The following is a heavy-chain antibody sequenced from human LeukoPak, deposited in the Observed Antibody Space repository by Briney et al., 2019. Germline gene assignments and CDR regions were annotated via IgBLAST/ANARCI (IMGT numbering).Heavy chain of an antibody. CDR3: ATVRYSSGWYDFDY. V-gene: IGHV3-30*03. Sequence: GSLRLSCAASGFTFSSYGMHWVRQAPGKGLEWVAVISYDGSNKYYADSVKGRFTISRDNSKNTLYLQMNSLRAEDTAVYYCATVRYSSGWYDFDYWGQGTLVTVSS. CDR2: ISYDGSNK. J-gene: IGHJ4*02. CDR1: GFTFSSYG. D-gene: IGHD6-19*01.